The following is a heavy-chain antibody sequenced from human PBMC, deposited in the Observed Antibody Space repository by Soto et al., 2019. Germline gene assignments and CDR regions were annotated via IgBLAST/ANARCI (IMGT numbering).Heavy chain of an antibody. V-gene: IGHV2-5*01. Sequence: QITLKESGPALVEPTQTLTLTCTFSGFSLSAPGAGVSWIRQPPGKALEWLAFIYWNGEKRFSPSLKTRLTVNRDSSRNRLVLTVTDMDAVDSGTYFCAHEAHQYFFDFCGPGTQVTV. CDR1: GFSLSAPGAG. J-gene: IGHJ5*01. CDR2: IYWNGEK. CDR3: AHEAHQYFFDF.